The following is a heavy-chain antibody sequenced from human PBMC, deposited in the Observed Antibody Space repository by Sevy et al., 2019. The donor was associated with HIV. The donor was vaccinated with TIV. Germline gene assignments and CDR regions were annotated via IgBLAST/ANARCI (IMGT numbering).Heavy chain of an antibody. Sequence: ASVTVSCKVSGRTLTELSIHWVRQAPGKGLEWMGTFDPEDDEKIYAQKFQGRVTMTEDTSTDTAYMELSRLRSEDTAVYYCATTKDYYDSSGYPFDYWGQGTLVTVSS. J-gene: IGHJ4*02. V-gene: IGHV1-24*01. D-gene: IGHD3-22*01. CDR3: ATTKDYYDSSGYPFDY. CDR2: FDPEDDEK. CDR1: GRTLTELS.